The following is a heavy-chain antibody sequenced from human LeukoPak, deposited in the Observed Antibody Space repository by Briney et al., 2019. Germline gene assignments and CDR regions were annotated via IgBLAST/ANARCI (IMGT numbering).Heavy chain of an antibody. J-gene: IGHJ6*03. CDR1: GGSFSGYY. D-gene: IGHD5-12*01. CDR2: INHSGST. Sequence: SETLSLTCAVYGGSFSGYYWSWIRQPPGKGLEWIGEINHSGSTNYNPSLKSRVTISVDTSKNQFSLKLSPVTAADTAVYYCAGGRSDSGWLRGYYYYMDVWGKGTTVTISS. CDR3: AGGRSDSGWLRGYYYYMDV. V-gene: IGHV4-34*01.